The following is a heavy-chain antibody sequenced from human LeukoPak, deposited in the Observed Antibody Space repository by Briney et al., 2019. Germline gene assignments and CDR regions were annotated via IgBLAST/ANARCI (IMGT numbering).Heavy chain of an antibody. J-gene: IGHJ4*02. CDR2: ISYDGSNK. V-gene: IGHV3-30*18. D-gene: IGHD5-24*01. CDR3: AKDRKDDYSHDY. CDR1: GFTFSSYG. Sequence: GGSLGLSCAASGFTFSSYGMHWVRQAPGKGLEWVAVISYDGSNKYYADSVKGRFTISRDNSKNTLYLQMNSLRAEDTAVYYCAKDRKDDYSHDYWGQGTLVTVSS.